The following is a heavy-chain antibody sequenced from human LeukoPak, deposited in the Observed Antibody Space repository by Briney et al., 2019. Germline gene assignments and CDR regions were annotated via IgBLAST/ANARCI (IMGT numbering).Heavy chain of an antibody. J-gene: IGHJ4*02. CDR1: GGSISSSSYY. CDR3: ARLSTVNTSFDY. Sequence: SETLSLTCTVSGGSISSSSYYWGWIRQPPGKGLEWIGIIYYSGRTYYNPSLKSRVSMSVDTSKNQFPLKLSSVTAADTAVYYCARLSTVNTSFDYWGQGTLVTVSS. CDR2: IYYSGRT. V-gene: IGHV4-39*06. D-gene: IGHD4-11*01.